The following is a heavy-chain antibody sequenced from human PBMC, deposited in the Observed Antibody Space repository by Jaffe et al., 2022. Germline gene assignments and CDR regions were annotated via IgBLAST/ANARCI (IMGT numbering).Heavy chain of an antibody. CDR2: IYTSGST. Sequence: QVQLQESGPGLVKPSQTLSLTCTVSGGSISSGSYYWSWIRQPAGKGLEWIGRIYTSGSTNYNPSLKSRVTISVDTSKNQFSLKLSSVTAADTAVYYCARELGWELWFGEYVDYWGQGTLVTVSS. CDR1: GGSISSGSYY. CDR3: ARELGWELWFGEYVDY. D-gene: IGHD3-10*01. J-gene: IGHJ4*02. V-gene: IGHV4-61*02.